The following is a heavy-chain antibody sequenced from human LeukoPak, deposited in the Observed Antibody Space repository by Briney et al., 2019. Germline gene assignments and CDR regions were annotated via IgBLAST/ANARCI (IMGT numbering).Heavy chain of an antibody. CDR1: GGTFSSYA. J-gene: IGHJ6*03. CDR2: IIPIFGTA. D-gene: IGHD6-13*01. Sequence: SVKVSCKAPGGTFSSYAISWVRQAPGQGLEWMGGIIPIFGTANYAQKFQGRVTITADESTSTAYMELSSLRSEDTAVYYCARGDSSSWYGPRYYYYYMDVWGKGTTVTVSS. V-gene: IGHV1-69*13. CDR3: ARGDSSSWYGPRYYYYYMDV.